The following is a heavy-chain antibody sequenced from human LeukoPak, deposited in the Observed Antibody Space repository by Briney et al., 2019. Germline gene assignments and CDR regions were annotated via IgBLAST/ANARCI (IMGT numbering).Heavy chain of an antibody. CDR2: INHTGGT. CDR1: SGSFSGYY. V-gene: IGHV4-34*01. Sequence: SETLSLTCAVSSGSFSGYYWNWIRQPPGKGLEWIGEINHTGGTNYNPSLKSRVTISVDSSKNHFSLRLSSVTAADTAVYFCAGAGDEYSIETSDYYSWYFDLGGRGTRVIVAS. D-gene: IGHD3-22*01. CDR3: AGAGDEYSIETSDYYSWYFDL. J-gene: IGHJ2*01.